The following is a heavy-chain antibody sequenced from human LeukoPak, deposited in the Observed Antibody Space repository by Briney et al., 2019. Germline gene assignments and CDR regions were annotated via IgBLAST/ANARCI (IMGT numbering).Heavy chain of an antibody. J-gene: IGHJ4*02. CDR1: GLTFRNYG. CDR2: IWYDGSHK. Sequence: GGSLRLSCAASGLTFRNYGMHWVRQAPGKGLEWVAVIWYDGSHKYYVDSVKGRFTISRDNFKNTLYLQMNSLRAEDTAVYYCARSYYYDSSGYYPLGYWGQGTLVTVSS. CDR3: ARSYYYDSSGYYPLGY. V-gene: IGHV3-33*01. D-gene: IGHD3-22*01.